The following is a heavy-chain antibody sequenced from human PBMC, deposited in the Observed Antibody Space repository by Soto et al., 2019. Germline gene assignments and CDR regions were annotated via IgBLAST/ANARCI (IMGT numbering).Heavy chain of an antibody. CDR3: ASQQLWLRYFDY. CDR1: GFTFSSYS. J-gene: IGHJ4*02. V-gene: IGHV3-21*01. Sequence: EVQLVESGGGLVKPGGSLRLSCAASGFTFSSYSMNWVRQAPGKGLEWVSSISSSSSYIYYADSVKGRFTISRDNAKNSLYLQMNSLRAEDTAVYYCASQQLWLRYFDYWGQGTLVTVSS. CDR2: ISSSSSYI. D-gene: IGHD5-18*01.